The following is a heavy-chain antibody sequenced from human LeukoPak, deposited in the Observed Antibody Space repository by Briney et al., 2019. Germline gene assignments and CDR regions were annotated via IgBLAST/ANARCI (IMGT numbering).Heavy chain of an antibody. Sequence: SQTLSLTCTVSGGSISSGGYYWSWIRQHPGKGLEWIGYIYYSGSTYYNPSLKSRVTISVDTSKNQFSLKLSSVTAADTAVYYCASSNWNHTPQNYYYYYYYMDVRGKGTTVTVSS. CDR1: GGSISSGGYY. J-gene: IGHJ6*03. CDR3: ASSNWNHTPQNYYYYYYYMDV. V-gene: IGHV4-31*03. CDR2: IYYSGST. D-gene: IGHD1-20*01.